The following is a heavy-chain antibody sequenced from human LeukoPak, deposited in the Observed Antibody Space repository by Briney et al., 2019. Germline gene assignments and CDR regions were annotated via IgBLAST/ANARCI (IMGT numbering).Heavy chain of an antibody. Sequence: GGSLRLSCAASGFTFSSYAMSWVRQAPGKGLEWVSSISSSSSYIYYADSVKGRFTISRDNAKNSLYLQMNSLRAEDTAVYYCASMSSGWYGEKGLDYWGQGTLVTVSS. CDR2: ISSSSSYI. D-gene: IGHD6-19*01. V-gene: IGHV3-21*01. CDR3: ASMSSGWYGEKGLDY. J-gene: IGHJ4*02. CDR1: GFTFSSYA.